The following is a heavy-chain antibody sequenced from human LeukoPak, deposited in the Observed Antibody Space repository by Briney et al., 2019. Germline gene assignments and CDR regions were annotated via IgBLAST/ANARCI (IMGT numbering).Heavy chain of an antibody. Sequence: GGSLRLSCAASGFTVSSNYMSWVRQAPGKGLEWVSVIYSGGSTYYADSVKSRFTISRDNSKNTLYLQMNSLRAEDTAVYYCARGAIAAAGTGDWYFDLWGRGTLVTVSS. D-gene: IGHD6-13*01. CDR2: IYSGGST. J-gene: IGHJ2*01. CDR1: GFTVSSNY. CDR3: ARGAIAAAGTGDWYFDL. V-gene: IGHV3-66*02.